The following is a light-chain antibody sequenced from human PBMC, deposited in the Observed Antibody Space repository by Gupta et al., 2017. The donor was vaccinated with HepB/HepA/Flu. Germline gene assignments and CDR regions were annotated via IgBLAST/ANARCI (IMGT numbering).Light chain of an antibody. CDR1: SSDVGGYNL. V-gene: IGLV2-23*02. Sequence: QSALTQPASVSGSPGQSISISCTGTSSDVGGYNLVSWYQQYPGKAPKLIIFDVTKRPSGISSRFSGSQAGTTASPTISGLQAEDEADYSCCSYAGSNTGVFGGGTKLTVL. CDR2: DVT. CDR3: CSYAGSNTGV. J-gene: IGLJ3*02.